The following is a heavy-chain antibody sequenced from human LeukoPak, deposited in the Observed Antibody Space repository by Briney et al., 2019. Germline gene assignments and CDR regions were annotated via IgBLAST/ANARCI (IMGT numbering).Heavy chain of an antibody. Sequence: GGSLRLSCAASGFTFSSYWMNWVRQAPGKGLEWVAGIKKDGSAKFYVDSVKGRFTISRDNTKNSLYLQMNSLGVEDTAVYYCGRGSGAPDCWGQGTLVTVSS. CDR1: GFTFSSYW. J-gene: IGHJ4*02. CDR2: IKKDGSAK. D-gene: IGHD2-21*01. V-gene: IGHV3-7*04. CDR3: GRGSGAPDC.